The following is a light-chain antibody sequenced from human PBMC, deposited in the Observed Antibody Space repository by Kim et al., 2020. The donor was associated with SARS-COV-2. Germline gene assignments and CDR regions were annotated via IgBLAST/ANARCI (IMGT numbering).Light chain of an antibody. Sequence: IVLTQSPGTLSLSPGERATLSCRASQNVDKNYLGWYQHKGGQAPRLVIYDVSIRASGIPDRFSGNGSGTDFTFTISRLEPEDFAVYYCHQYAHSALTFGQGTRLDIK. V-gene: IGKV3-20*01. J-gene: IGKJ5*01. CDR3: HQYAHSALT. CDR2: DVS. CDR1: QNVDKNY.